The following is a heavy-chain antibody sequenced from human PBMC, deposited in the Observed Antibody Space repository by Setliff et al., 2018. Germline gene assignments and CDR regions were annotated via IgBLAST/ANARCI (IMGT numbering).Heavy chain of an antibody. CDR2: IYSGGTT. CDR3: ARTGTYRYFDY. V-gene: IGHV4-39*01. J-gene: IGHJ4*02. D-gene: IGHD1-1*01. Sequence: SETLSLTCKVSGDSMNSGVYYWAWIRQPPGKGLEWIGRIYSGGTTYYNSSLKSRVTISVDTSKSQFSLRLNSVTAADTAVYYCARTGTYRYFDYWCRGTLVTSP. CDR1: GDSMNSGVYY.